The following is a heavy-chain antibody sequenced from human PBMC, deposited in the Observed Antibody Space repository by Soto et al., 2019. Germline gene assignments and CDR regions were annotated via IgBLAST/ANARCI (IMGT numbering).Heavy chain of an antibody. CDR2: ISEDGGYK. CDR1: GFIFSNYG. V-gene: IGHV3-30*18. CDR3: ANSRRLLPDYFYYGMDV. J-gene: IGHJ6*02. D-gene: IGHD5-12*01. Sequence: GGSLRLSCAASGFIFSNYGIHWVRQAPGKGLEWVAVISEDGGYKYYADSGKRRVTISRDNSKNTGYLPMNSLRTEDSAVFYCANSRRLLPDYFYYGMDVWGQETTVTVS.